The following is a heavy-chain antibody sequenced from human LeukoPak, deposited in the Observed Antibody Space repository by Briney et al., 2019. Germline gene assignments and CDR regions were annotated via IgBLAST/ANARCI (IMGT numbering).Heavy chain of an antibody. D-gene: IGHD3-10*01. J-gene: IGHJ4*02. CDR2: ISYDGSNK. V-gene: IGHV3-30*03. Sequence: GGSLRLSCAASGFIFSSYSMNWVRQAPGKGLEWVAVISYDGSNKYYADSVKGRFTISRDNSENTLYLQMNSLRAEDTAVYYCARTVRPYYFGYWGQGTLVTVSS. CDR3: ARTVRPYYFGY. CDR1: GFIFSSYS.